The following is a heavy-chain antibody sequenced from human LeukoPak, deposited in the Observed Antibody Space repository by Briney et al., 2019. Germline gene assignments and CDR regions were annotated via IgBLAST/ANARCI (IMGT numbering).Heavy chain of an antibody. V-gene: IGHV3-53*01. CDR1: GFIVSTNY. Sequence: PGGSLRLSCAASGFIVSTNYMSWVRQAPGKGLEWVSVIFSGGSTYCADSVKGRFTIPRDKSNNTLYLQMNSLRAEDTAVYYCARGPGKASFDYWGQGTLVTVSS. J-gene: IGHJ4*02. D-gene: IGHD3-10*01. CDR2: IFSGGST. CDR3: ARGPGKASFDY.